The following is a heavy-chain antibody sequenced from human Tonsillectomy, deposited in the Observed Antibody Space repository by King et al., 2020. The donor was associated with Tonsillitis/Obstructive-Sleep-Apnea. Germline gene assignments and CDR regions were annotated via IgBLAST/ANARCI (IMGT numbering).Heavy chain of an antibody. CDR3: ARDVAPFWSGYYQHWYFDL. V-gene: IGHV3-21*01. J-gene: IGHJ2*01. CDR2: ISSSSSYI. D-gene: IGHD3-3*01. CDR1: GFTFSSYS. Sequence: VQLVESGGGLVKPGGSLRLSCAASGFTFSSYSMNWVRQAPGKGLEWVSSISSSSSYIYYADSVKGRFTISRDNAKNSLYLQMNSLRAEDTAVYYCARDVAPFWSGYYQHWYFDLWGRGTLVTVSS.